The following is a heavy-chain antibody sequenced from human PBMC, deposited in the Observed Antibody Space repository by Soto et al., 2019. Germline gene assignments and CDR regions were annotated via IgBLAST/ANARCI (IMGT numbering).Heavy chain of an antibody. D-gene: IGHD6-13*01. V-gene: IGHV4-59*01. J-gene: IGHJ6*03. CDR3: ARKGAAASYAHYYMDV. CDR2: VYYSGNT. CDR1: GGSISPCS. Sequence: QVQLQESGPGLVKPSETLSLTCTVSGGSISPCSWSWIRQPPGQGLEWIGYVYYSGNTKYNPSLESRVTISVDTSRNRFSLNLTSATAADTAVYYCARKGAAASYAHYYMDVWGRGTAVTVSS.